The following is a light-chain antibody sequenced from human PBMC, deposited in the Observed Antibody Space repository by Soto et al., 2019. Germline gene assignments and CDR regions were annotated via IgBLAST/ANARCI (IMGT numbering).Light chain of an antibody. CDR2: DAS. CDR1: QSVSSY. Sequence: EIVLAQSPAPLAWSPGKRATLSCRASQSVSSYLAWYQQKPGQAPRLLIFDASNRATGIPARFSGSGSGTDFTLTISSLEPEDFAVYYCQHRSIWPVSFGQGTRLEIK. CDR3: QHRSIWPVS. V-gene: IGKV3-11*01. J-gene: IGKJ5*01.